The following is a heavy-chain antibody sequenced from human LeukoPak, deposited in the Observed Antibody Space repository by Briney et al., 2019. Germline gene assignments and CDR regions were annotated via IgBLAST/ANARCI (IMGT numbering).Heavy chain of an antibody. CDR3: ARLDLVSMATMDY. D-gene: IGHD5-24*01. Sequence: SETLSLTCTVSGGSISSSSYYWGWIRQPPGKGLEWIGSIYYSGSTYYNPSLKSRVTISVDTSKNQFSLKLSSATAADTAVYYCARLDLVSMATMDYWGQGTLVTVSS. V-gene: IGHV4-39*01. CDR1: GGSISSSSYY. CDR2: IYYSGST. J-gene: IGHJ4*02.